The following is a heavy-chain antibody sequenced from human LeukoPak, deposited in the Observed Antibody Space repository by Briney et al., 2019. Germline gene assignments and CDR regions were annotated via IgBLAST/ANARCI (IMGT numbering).Heavy chain of an antibody. D-gene: IGHD2-21*02. CDR3: AKRGVTAPNPPDY. V-gene: IGHV3-30*18. CDR1: GFTFRSDG. CDR2: ISYDGSNK. J-gene: IGHJ4*02. Sequence: VGSLRLSCAASGFTFRSDGMHWVRQAPGKGLEWVAVISYDGSNKYYADSVKGRFTISRDNSKNTLYLQMNSLRAEDTAVYYCAKRGVTAPNPPDYWGQGTLVTASS.